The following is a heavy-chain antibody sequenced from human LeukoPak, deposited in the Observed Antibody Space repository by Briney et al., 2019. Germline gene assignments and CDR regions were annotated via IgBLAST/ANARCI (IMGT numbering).Heavy chain of an antibody. CDR1: GYTFTSYD. Sequence: ASVTVSCKASGYTFTSYDINWVRQATGQGLEWMGWMNPNSGNTGYAQKFQGRVTMTRNTSISTAYMELSSLRSEDTAVYYCARSSSSTSWDYYYYYMDVWGKGTTVTVSS. CDR3: ARSSSSTSWDYYYYYMDV. D-gene: IGHD2-2*01. J-gene: IGHJ6*03. V-gene: IGHV1-8*01. CDR2: MNPNSGNT.